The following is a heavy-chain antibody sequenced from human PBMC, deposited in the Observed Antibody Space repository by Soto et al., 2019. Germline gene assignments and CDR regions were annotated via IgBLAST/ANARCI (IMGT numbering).Heavy chain of an antibody. J-gene: IGHJ4*02. V-gene: IGHV1-18*01. CDR2: ISAHNGNT. Sequence: QVHLVQSGAEVKKPGASVKVSCKGSGYGFTTYGITWVRQAPGQGLEWMAWISAHNGNTDYAQNLQGRVTVTRDTSTCTAYMELRSLRSDDTAVYYCARGRYGDYWGQGPLVTVSS. D-gene: IGHD1-1*01. CDR1: GYGFTTYG. CDR3: ARGRYGDY.